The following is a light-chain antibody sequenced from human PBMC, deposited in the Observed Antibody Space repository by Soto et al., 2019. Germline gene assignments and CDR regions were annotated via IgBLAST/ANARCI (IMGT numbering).Light chain of an antibody. Sequence: QSALTQPPSAAGSPGQSVTISRTGTRSDVGGYKYVSWYPQHPGNAPKLILYEVSKRPSGVPDRFSGSKSGNTASLNVSGFQAENEADYYCNSYAGSISVCGTGTRVTVL. V-gene: IGLV2-8*01. CDR2: EVS. J-gene: IGLJ1*01. CDR3: NSYAGSISV. CDR1: RSDVGGYKY.